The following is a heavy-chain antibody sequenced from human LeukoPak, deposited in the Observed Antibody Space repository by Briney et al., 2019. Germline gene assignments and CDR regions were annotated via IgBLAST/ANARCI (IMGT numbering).Heavy chain of an antibody. Sequence: GGSLRLSCAASGFTFRDCYMGWIRQAPGKGLEWVSYISNSVGSRIYNADTVKGRFTISRDNTKNSLYLQMNSLRAEDTAVYYCVRAFNDAFDIWGRGTMVTVSS. CDR2: ISNSVGSRI. J-gene: IGHJ3*02. V-gene: IGHV3-11*04. CDR3: VRAFNDAFDI. CDR1: GFTFRDCY.